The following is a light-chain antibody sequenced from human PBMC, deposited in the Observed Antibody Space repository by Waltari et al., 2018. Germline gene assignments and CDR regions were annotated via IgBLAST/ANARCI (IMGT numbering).Light chain of an antibody. Sequence: LTQSPGTVSLEPGDGATLSCRASQTVDSPLVWYQQKPGQTPRLLIYEASIRATGIPARFSGSGSATDFTLTISSVEPEDIAVYYCHQRNNWPHTFGQGTKVELK. CDR2: EAS. CDR3: HQRNNWPHT. CDR1: QTVDSP. V-gene: IGKV3-11*01. J-gene: IGKJ1*01.